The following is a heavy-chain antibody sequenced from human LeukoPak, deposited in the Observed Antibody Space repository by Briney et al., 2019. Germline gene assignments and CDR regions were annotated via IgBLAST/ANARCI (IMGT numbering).Heavy chain of an antibody. CDR3: AKTNWGAFDI. CDR1: GGSISSSY. J-gene: IGHJ3*02. V-gene: IGHV4-59*03. D-gene: IGHD7-27*01. Sequence: PSETLSLTCTVSGGSISSSYWSWIRQPPGKGLEWIGFIYYSGNAHYNPSLKSRVTISVDTSKNLFSLKLSSVTAADTAVYYCAKTNWGAFDIWGQGTMVTVS. CDR2: IYYSGNA.